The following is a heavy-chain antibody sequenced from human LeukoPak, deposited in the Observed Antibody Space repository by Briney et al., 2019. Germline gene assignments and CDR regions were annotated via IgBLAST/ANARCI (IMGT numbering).Heavy chain of an antibody. CDR2: IYSGGST. V-gene: IGHV3-66*02. CDR3: ARLEYSSTGNY. Sequence: HPGGSLRLSCAASGFTVSSNYMSWVRQAPGKGLEWVSVIYSGGSTYYADFVKGRFTISRDNSKNTLYLQMNSLRAEDTAVYYCARLEYSSTGNYWGQGTLVTVSS. D-gene: IGHD6-6*01. J-gene: IGHJ4*02. CDR1: GFTVSSNY.